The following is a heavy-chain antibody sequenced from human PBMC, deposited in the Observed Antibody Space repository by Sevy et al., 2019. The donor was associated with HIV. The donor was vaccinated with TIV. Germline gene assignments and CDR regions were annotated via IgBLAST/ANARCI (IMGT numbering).Heavy chain of an antibody. CDR2: ISGSGGST. Sequence: GGSLRLSCAASGFTFSSYAMSWVRQAPGKGLEWVSAISGSGGSTYYAYSVKGRFPISRDNSKNTLYLQMNSLRAEDTAVYYCAKCPRSITMVRGVTPYWYFDLWGRGTLVTVSS. D-gene: IGHD3-10*01. V-gene: IGHV3-23*01. CDR1: GFTFSSYA. J-gene: IGHJ2*01. CDR3: AKCPRSITMVRGVTPYWYFDL.